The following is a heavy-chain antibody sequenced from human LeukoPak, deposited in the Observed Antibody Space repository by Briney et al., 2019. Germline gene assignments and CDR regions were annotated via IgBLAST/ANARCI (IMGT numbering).Heavy chain of an antibody. J-gene: IGHJ4*02. CDR1: GFTFDDYG. Sequence: PGGSLRLSCAASGFTFDDYGMSWVRQAPGKGLEWVSGINWNGGSTGYADSVKGRFTISRDNAKNSLYLQMNSLRAEDTALYYCARGENWNPTPWNNAYYFDYWGQGTLVTVSS. D-gene: IGHD1-1*01. CDR2: INWNGGST. V-gene: IGHV3-20*04. CDR3: ARGENWNPTPWNNAYYFDY.